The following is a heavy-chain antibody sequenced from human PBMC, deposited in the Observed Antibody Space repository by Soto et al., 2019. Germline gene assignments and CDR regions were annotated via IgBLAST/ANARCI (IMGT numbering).Heavy chain of an antibody. D-gene: IGHD6-6*01. CDR3: ARVRGSSVLFDY. CDR2: IYYSGST. CDR1: GGSISSGGYY. V-gene: IGHV4-31*03. J-gene: IGHJ4*02. Sequence: PSETLSLTCTVSGGSISSGGYYWSWIRQHPGKGLEWIGYIYYSGSTYYNPSLKSRVTISVDTSKNQFSLKLSSVTAADTAVYYCARVRGSSVLFDYWGQGTLVTAPQ.